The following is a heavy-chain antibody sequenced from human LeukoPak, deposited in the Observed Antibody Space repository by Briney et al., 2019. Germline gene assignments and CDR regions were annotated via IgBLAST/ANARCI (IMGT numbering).Heavy chain of an antibody. J-gene: IGHJ4*02. CDR3: VKDFGGNSDY. CDR1: RFNVNNYW. V-gene: IGHV3-74*01. Sequence: GGSLRLSCAASRFNVNNYWMHWVRQAPGKGLVWVSRINEDGRVTSYAGSVRGRFTISRDSVENTLHLQMNSLRAGDTAVYYCVKDFGGNSDYWGQGTLVTVSS. D-gene: IGHD4-23*01. CDR2: INEDGRVT.